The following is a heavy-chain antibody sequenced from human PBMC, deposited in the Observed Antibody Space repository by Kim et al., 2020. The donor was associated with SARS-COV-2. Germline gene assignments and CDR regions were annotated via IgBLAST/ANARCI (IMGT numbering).Heavy chain of an antibody. Sequence: GGSLRLSCAASGFTFSSYSMSWVPQAPGKGLEWFSAFPGGSSTYYPASVKGRFTIPRDNSKNTLYLQMNSLRAEDTAIYYCAKDPPGGIVGATKDDYWGQGTLVTVSS. J-gene: IGHJ4*02. V-gene: IGHV3-23*01. D-gene: IGHD1-26*01. CDR2: FPGGSST. CDR3: AKDPPGGIVGATKDDY. CDR1: GFTFSSYS.